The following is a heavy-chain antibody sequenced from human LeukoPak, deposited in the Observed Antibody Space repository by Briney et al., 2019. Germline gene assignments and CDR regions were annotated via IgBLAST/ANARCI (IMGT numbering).Heavy chain of an antibody. V-gene: IGHV5-51*01. CDR1: GSSFTSYW. CDR3: ARFVYGDYYYYYMDV. D-gene: IGHD4-17*01. CDR2: IYPGDSDT. J-gene: IGHJ6*03. Sequence: HGGPLKISCKGSGSSFTSYWIGWVRQLPGKGLEWMGIIYPGDSDTRYSPSFQGQVTISADKSISTAYLQWSSLKASDTAMYYCARFVYGDYYYYYMDVWGKGTTVTGSS.